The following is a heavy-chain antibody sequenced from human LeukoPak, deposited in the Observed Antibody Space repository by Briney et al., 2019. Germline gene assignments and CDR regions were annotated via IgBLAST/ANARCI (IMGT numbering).Heavy chain of an antibody. CDR2: INPNSGGT. CDR3: ARGASGVYTVTTSWFDP. CDR1: GYTFTGYY. Sequence: ASVKVSCKASGYTFTGYYMHWVRQAPGQGLEWMGWINPNSGGTNYAQKFQGRVTMTRDASISTAYMELSRLRSDDTAVYYCARGASGVYTVTTSWFDPWGQGTLVTVSS. J-gene: IGHJ5*02. D-gene: IGHD4-17*01. V-gene: IGHV1-2*02.